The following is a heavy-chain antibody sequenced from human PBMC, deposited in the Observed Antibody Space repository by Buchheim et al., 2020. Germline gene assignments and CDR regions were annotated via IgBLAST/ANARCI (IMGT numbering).Heavy chain of an antibody. CDR3: ARDRLQFDY. CDR1: GFTLSSYV. V-gene: IGHV3-30*03. J-gene: IGHJ4*02. D-gene: IGHD4-11*01. CDR2: ISYDGSKK. Sequence: QVQLVESGGGVVQPGRSLRLSCAASGFTLSSYVMHWVRQAPGKGLEWVAVISYDGSKKYYADSVKGRFTISRDNSKNTLYLQMSRLGAEDTAVYYCARDRLQFDYWGQGTL.